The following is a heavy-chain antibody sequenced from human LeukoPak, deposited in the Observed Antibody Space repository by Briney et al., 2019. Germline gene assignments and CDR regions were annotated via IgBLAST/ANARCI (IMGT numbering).Heavy chain of an antibody. D-gene: IGHD6-19*01. Sequence: SETLSLTCTVSGGSISSYYWSWIRQPAGKGLEWIGRIYTSGSTNYNPSLKSRVTISVDKSKNQFSLKLSSVTAADTAVYYCARWNPGIAVAGLFDPWGQGTLVTVSS. CDR2: IYTSGST. CDR3: ARWNPGIAVAGLFDP. CDR1: GGSISSYY. V-gene: IGHV4-4*07. J-gene: IGHJ5*02.